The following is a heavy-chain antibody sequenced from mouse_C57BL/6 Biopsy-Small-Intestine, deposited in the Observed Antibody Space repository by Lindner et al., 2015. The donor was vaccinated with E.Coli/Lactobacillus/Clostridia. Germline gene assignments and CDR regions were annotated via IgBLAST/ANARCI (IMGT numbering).Heavy chain of an antibody. CDR3: VRQGYYDAMDY. V-gene: IGHV5-6*01. D-gene: IGHD2-2*01. Sequence: VQLQESGGDLVKPGGSLKLSCAASGFTFSTYGMPWVRQTPDKRLEWVATISSGGSYTYYPDSVKGRFTISRDNAKNTLYLQMGSLKSEDTAMYYCVRQGYYDAMDYWGQGTSVTVSS. CDR1: GFTFSTYG. CDR2: ISSGGSYT. J-gene: IGHJ4*01.